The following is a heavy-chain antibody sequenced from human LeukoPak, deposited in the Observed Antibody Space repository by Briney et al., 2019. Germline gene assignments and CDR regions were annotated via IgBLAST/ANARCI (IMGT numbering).Heavy chain of an antibody. V-gene: IGHV3-30*02. CDR3: ASGPYSSSYFAS. Sequence: GGSLRLSCAASGFTFSGYGMHWVRQAPGKGLEWVAFIHSDGTNNYYADSVKGRFTISRDNSKNTLHLQMSILRPEDTALYYCASGPYSSSYFASWGQGTMVTVSS. CDR1: GFTFSGYG. CDR2: IHSDGTNN. D-gene: IGHD6-13*01. J-gene: IGHJ4*02.